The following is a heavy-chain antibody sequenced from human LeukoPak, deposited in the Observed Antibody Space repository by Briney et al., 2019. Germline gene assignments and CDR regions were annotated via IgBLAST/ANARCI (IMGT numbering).Heavy chain of an antibody. Sequence: SETLSLTCTVSGGSFSSGSYYWSWIRQPPGKGLEWIGYIYYSGSTNYNPSLKSRVTMLIDTSKNQFSLKLSSVTAADTAMYYCARVEYQLLGRYYYYGLDVWGQGTTVTVSS. J-gene: IGHJ6*02. CDR2: IYYSGST. V-gene: IGHV4-61*01. D-gene: IGHD2-2*01. CDR3: ARVEYQLLGRYYYYGLDV. CDR1: GGSFSSGSYY.